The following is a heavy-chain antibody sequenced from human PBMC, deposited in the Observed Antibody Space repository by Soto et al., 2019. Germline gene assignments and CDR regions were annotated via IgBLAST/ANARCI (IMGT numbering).Heavy chain of an antibody. CDR1: GFTFSSYG. CDR3: ARDEWYHGSGSYGGNDAFDI. V-gene: IGHV3-33*01. D-gene: IGHD3-10*01. CDR2: IWYDGSNK. J-gene: IGHJ3*02. Sequence: QVQLVETGGGVVQPGRSLRLSCAASGFTFSSYGMHWVRQAPGKGLEWVAVIWYDGSNKYYADSVKGRFTISRDNSKNTLYLQMNSLRAEDTAVYYCARDEWYHGSGSYGGNDAFDIWGQGTMVTVSS.